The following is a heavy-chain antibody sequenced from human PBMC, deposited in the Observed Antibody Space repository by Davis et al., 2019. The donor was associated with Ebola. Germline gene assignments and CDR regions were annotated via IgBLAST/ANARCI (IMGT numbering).Heavy chain of an antibody. J-gene: IGHJ5*02. CDR3: ARQIVVVVAASKTGRFDP. V-gene: IGHV5-51*01. Sequence: GESLKISCKGSGYSFTSYWIGWVRQMPGKGLEWMGIIYPGDSDTRYSPSFQGHVTISADKSISTAYLQWSSLKASDTAMYYCARQIVVVVAASKTGRFDPWGQGTLVTVSS. CDR1: GYSFTSYW. D-gene: IGHD2-15*01. CDR2: IYPGDSDT.